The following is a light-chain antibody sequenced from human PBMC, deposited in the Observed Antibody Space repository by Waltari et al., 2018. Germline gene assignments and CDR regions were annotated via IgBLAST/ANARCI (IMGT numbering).Light chain of an antibody. CDR3: QTWGTGIQV. CDR1: RGHTSYA. J-gene: IGLJ2*01. V-gene: IGLV4-69*01. Sequence: QLVLTQSPSASASLGASAKLTCTLSRGHTSYAIAWHQQQPEKGPRFLMKLYSGATHIKGDGIPDRFSGSSSGTEYYLTISSLQSEDEADYYCQTWGTGIQVFGGGTKLTVL. CDR2: LYSGATH.